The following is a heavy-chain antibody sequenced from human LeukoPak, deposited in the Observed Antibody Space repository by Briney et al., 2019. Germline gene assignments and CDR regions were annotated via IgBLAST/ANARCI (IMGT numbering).Heavy chain of an antibody. J-gene: IGHJ4*02. Sequence: ASVTVSCKASGYTFNGHYMHWVRQAPGQGLEWMGWINPNSGGTNYAQKFQGRVTMTRDTSISTAYMELSRLRSDDTAVYYCVRDRDWGFDYWGQGTLVTVSS. CDR3: VRDRDWGFDY. V-gene: IGHV1-2*02. CDR2: INPNSGGT. D-gene: IGHD3/OR15-3a*01. CDR1: GYTFNGHY.